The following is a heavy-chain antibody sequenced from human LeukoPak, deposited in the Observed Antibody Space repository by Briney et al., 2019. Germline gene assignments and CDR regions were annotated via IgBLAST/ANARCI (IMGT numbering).Heavy chain of an antibody. D-gene: IGHD2-2*02. CDR2: ISAYNGNT. CDR1: GYTFTSYG. J-gene: IGHJ6*03. Sequence: GASVKVSCKASGYTFTSYGISWVRQAPGQGLEWMGWISAYNGNTNYAQKLQGRVTMTTDTSTSTAYMELRSLRSDDTTVYYCAGGLGCSSTSCCTTTGGYYYYMDVWGKGTTVTVSS. CDR3: AGGLGCSSTSCCTTTGGYYYYMDV. V-gene: IGHV1-18*01.